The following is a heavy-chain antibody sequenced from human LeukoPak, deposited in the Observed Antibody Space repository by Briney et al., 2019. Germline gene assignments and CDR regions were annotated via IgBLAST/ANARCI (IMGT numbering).Heavy chain of an antibody. V-gene: IGHV3-53*01. D-gene: IGHD3-3*01. Sequence: GGSLRLSCAASGFTVNNNYVNWVRQAPGKGLEWVSIIYGGGDTSYSDSVTGRFTISRDNSKNTVYLQMNSLRAEDTAVYYCAKESGYYHYWGQGTLVTVSS. J-gene: IGHJ4*01. CDR3: AKESGYYHY. CDR1: GFTVNNNY. CDR2: IYGGGDT.